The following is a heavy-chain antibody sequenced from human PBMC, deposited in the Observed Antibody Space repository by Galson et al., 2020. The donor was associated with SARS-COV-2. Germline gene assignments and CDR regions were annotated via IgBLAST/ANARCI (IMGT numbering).Heavy chain of an antibody. D-gene: IGHD3-22*01. V-gene: IGHV3-53*01. CDR3: ARDVYYDSSGYFDD. CDR1: GFNVSNNY. J-gene: IGHJ5*02. CDR2: LYSGGSP. Sequence: GESLKISCAASGFNVSNNYMSWVRQAPGKGLEWASVLYSGGSPYYADSVKGRFTISRDNSKNTLYLQMNSLRVEDTAVYYCARDVYYDSSGYFDDWGQGMLVTVSA.